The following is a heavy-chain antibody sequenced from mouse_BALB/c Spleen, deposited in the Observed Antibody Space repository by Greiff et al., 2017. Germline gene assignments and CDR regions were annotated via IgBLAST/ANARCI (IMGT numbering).Heavy chain of an antibody. CDR1: GYTFTSYY. V-gene: IGHV1S81*02. CDR2: INPSNGGT. J-gene: IGHJ4*01. D-gene: IGHD2-12*01. CDR3: TRWEYDRNAMDY. Sequence: QVQLQQSGAELVKPGASVKLSCKASGYTFTSYYMYWVKQRPGQGLEWIGEINPSNGGTNFNEKFKSKATLTVDKSSSTAYMQLSSLTSEDSAVYYCTRWEYDRNAMDYWGQGTSVTVSS.